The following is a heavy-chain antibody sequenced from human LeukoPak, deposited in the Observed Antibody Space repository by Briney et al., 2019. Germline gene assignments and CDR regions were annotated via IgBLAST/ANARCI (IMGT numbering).Heavy chain of an antibody. D-gene: IGHD2-2*02. CDR1: ASSFTSFG. V-gene: IGHV1-18*01. J-gene: IGHJ4*02. Sequence: SLRLSRDATASSFTSFGIRWVGLALEKKLEWMGWISAKNGNTNYAQKLQGRVTMTTDTSPRTAYLELRSLSSDDTAVYYCARVPYCSSTSCYSLDLTYWGQGTLVTVSS. CDR2: ISAKNGNT. CDR3: ARVPYCSSTSCYSLDLTY.